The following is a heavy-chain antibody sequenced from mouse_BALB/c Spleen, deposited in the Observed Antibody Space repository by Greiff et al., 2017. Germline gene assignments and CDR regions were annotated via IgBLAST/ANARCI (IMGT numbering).Heavy chain of an antibody. V-gene: IGHV3-2*02. CDR1: GYSITSDYA. J-gene: IGHJ2*01. Sequence: EVKLVESGPGLVKPSQSLSLTCTVTGYSITSDYAWNWIRQFPGNKLEWMGYISYSGSTSYNPSLKSRISITRDTSTNQFFLQLNSVTTEDTATYYCARRDFDYWGQGTTLTVSS. CDR3: ARRDFDY. CDR2: ISYSGST.